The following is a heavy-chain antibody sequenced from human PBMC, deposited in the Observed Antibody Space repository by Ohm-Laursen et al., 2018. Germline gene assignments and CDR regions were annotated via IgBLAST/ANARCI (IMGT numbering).Heavy chain of an antibody. Sequence: TLSLTCTVSGGSISSYYWSWIRQPPGKGLEWIGYIYYSGSTNYNPSLKSRVTISVDTSKNQFSQKLSSVTAADTTVYYCASHTGCSYGFNFDYWGQGTLVTVSS. D-gene: IGHD5-18*01. V-gene: IGHV4-59*01. CDR1: GGSISSYY. CDR2: IYYSGST. J-gene: IGHJ4*02. CDR3: ASHTGCSYGFNFDY.